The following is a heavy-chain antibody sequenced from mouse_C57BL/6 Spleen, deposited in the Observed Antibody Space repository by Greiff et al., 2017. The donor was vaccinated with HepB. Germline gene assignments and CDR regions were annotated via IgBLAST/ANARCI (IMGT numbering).Heavy chain of an antibody. CDR3: ARRRLGFYWYFDV. Sequence: QVQLQQPGAELVMPGASVKLSCKASGYTFTSYWMHWVKQRPGQGLEWIGEIDPSDSYTNYNQKFKGKSTLTVAKSSSTAYMQLSSLTSEDSAVYYCARRRLGFYWYFDVWGTGTTVTVSS. D-gene: IGHD2-4*01. CDR1: GYTFTSYW. V-gene: IGHV1-69*01. CDR2: IDPSDSYT. J-gene: IGHJ1*03.